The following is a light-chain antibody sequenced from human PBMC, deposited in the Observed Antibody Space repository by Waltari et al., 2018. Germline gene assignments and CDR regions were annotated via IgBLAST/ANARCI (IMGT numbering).Light chain of an antibody. CDR1: QSVTSNY. V-gene: IGKV3-20*01. CDR2: GAS. J-gene: IGKJ4*01. Sequence: EIVLTQSPDTLSLSPGERATLSCRASQSVTSNYLAWYQQSPDQPPRLLIYGASRRATGIPGRFSGSGSATDFTLAISRLEPEDFAVYYCQQYGGPRLTFGGGTKVEMK. CDR3: QQYGGPRLT.